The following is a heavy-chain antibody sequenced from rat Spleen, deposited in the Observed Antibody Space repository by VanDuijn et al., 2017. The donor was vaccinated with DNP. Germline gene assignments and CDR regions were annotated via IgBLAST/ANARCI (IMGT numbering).Heavy chain of an antibody. CDR3: ASLNYGNYGY. CDR2: IWSGGST. J-gene: IGHJ2*01. D-gene: IGHD1-3*01. Sequence: QVQLKESGPGLVQPSQTLSLTCTVSGFSLTSNSVHWVRQPPGKGLEWVGAIWSGGSTDYNSALKSRLSISRDTSKSQVFLKMNSLQTEDTAMYFCASLNYGNYGYWGQGVMVTVSS. CDR1: GFSLTSNS. V-gene: IGHV2-1*01.